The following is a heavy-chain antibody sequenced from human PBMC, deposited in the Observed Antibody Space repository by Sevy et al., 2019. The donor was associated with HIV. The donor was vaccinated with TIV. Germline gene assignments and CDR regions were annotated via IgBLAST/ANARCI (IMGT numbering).Heavy chain of an antibody. CDR2: IYYSGST. V-gene: IGHV4-39*01. D-gene: IGHD6-6*01. Sequence: SETLSLTCTVSGGSISSSSYYWGWIRQPPGMGLEWIGSIYYSGSTYYNPSLKSRVTISVDTSKNQFSLKLSSVTAADTAVYYCARPSIAARAYGMDVWGQGTTVTVSS. CDR3: ARPSIAARAYGMDV. CDR1: GGSISSSSYY. J-gene: IGHJ6*02.